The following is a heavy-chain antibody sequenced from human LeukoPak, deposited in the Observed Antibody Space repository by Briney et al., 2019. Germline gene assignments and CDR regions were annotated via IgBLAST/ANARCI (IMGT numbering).Heavy chain of an antibody. D-gene: IGHD3-22*01. V-gene: IGHV3-48*03. CDR3: ARELISEITMIEDP. CDR1: GFTFSSYE. CDR2: ISSSGSTI. J-gene: IGHJ5*02. Sequence: GSLRLPCAASGFTFSSYEMNWVRQAPGKGLEWVSYISSSGSTIYYADSVKGRFTISRDNAKNSLYLQMNSLRAEDTAVYYCARELISEITMIEDPWGQGTLVTVSS.